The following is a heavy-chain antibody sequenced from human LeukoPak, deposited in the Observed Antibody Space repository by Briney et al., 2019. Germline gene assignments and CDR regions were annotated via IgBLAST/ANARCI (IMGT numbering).Heavy chain of an antibody. J-gene: IGHJ3*02. Sequence: PSETLSLTCTVSGGSISSYYWSWIRQPPGKGLEWIGYIYYSGSTNYNPSLKSRVTISVDTSKNQFSLKLSSVTAADTAVYYCARVGRGGPSIAAGDPIWGQGTMVTVSS. V-gene: IGHV4-59*01. CDR2: IYYSGST. CDR1: GGSISSYY. D-gene: IGHD6-25*01. CDR3: ARVGRGGPSIAAGDPI.